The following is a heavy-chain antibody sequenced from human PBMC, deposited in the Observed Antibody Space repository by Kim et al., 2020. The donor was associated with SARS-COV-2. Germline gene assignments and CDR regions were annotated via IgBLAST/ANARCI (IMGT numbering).Heavy chain of an antibody. J-gene: IGHJ1*01. V-gene: IGHV3-23*01. Sequence: YADSVKGRFTISRDNSRNTLYLQMNSLRAEDTAVYYCAKDIEWELLCFQHWGQGTLVTVSS. D-gene: IGHD1-26*01. CDR3: AKDIEWELLCFQH.